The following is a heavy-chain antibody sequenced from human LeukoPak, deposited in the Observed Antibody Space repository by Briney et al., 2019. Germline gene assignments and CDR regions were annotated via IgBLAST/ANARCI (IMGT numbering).Heavy chain of an antibody. CDR1: GFTFSSFA. CDR2: IYRDDTT. J-gene: IGHJ4*02. CDR3: ATAAYDSGSYIVNHDY. Sequence: GGSLRLSCEASGFTFSSFALSWVRQAPGKGLEWVSVIYRDDTTYYADPVKGRFTISRDNSKNTLYLQMSSLRAEDTAVYYCATAAYDSGSYIVNHDYWGQGTLVTVSS. D-gene: IGHD3-22*01. V-gene: IGHV3-53*01.